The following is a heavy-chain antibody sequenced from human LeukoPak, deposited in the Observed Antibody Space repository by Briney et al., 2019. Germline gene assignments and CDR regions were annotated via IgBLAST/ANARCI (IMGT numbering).Heavy chain of an antibody. J-gene: IGHJ2*01. CDR1: GGSSSSYY. V-gene: IGHV4-59*08. CDR2: IYYSGST. D-gene: IGHD6-25*01. Sequence: PSETLTLTCTVSGGSSSSYYWSWIRQPPGKELEWIGYIYYSGSTNYNPSLKSRVTISVDTSKNQFSLKLSSVTAADTAVYYCARQGGGFWYFDLWGRGTLVTVSS. CDR3: ARQGGGFWYFDL.